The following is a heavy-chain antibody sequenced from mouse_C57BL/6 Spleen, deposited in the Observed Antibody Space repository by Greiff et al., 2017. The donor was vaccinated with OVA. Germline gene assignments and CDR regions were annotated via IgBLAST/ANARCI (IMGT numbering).Heavy chain of an antibody. Sequence: VQLQQPGAELVRPGSSVKLSCKASGYTFTSYWMHWVKQRPIQGLEWIGNIDPSDSETHYNQKFKDKATLTVDKSSSTAYMQLSSLTSEDSAVYYCARWGSSYEGYAMDYWGQGTSVTVSS. CDR3: ARWGSSYEGYAMDY. CDR2: IDPSDSET. V-gene: IGHV1-52*01. D-gene: IGHD1-1*01. J-gene: IGHJ4*01. CDR1: GYTFTSYW.